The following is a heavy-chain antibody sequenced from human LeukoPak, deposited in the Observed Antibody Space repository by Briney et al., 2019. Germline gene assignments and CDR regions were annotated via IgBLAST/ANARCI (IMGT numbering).Heavy chain of an antibody. CDR1: GFTFSSYE. Sequence: GGSLRLSCAASGFTFSSYEMNWVRQAPGKGLEWVSYISSSGSTIFYADSVKGRFTISRDNAKNSLYLQMNSLGAEDTAVYYCARLYSSSSGLRASDYWGQGTLVTVSS. J-gene: IGHJ4*02. CDR2: ISSSGSTI. V-gene: IGHV3-48*03. CDR3: ARLYSSSSGLRASDY. D-gene: IGHD6-6*01.